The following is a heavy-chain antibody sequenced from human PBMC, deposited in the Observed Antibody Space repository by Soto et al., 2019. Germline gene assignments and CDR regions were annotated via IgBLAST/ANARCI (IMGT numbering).Heavy chain of an antibody. Sequence: QVQLVQSGAEEKKPGASVKVSCQTSGYTFTGYAIHWVRQAPGQRLEWMGWINAGNGNTKSSQKFQGRVTMTRDTSASTAYMDLSSLRSEDTAIYYCARTAVSPSGRLIGPFDYWGQGNLVTVSS. D-gene: IGHD3-16*02. CDR3: ARTAVSPSGRLIGPFDY. CDR2: INAGNGNT. CDR1: GYTFTGYA. V-gene: IGHV1-3*05. J-gene: IGHJ4*02.